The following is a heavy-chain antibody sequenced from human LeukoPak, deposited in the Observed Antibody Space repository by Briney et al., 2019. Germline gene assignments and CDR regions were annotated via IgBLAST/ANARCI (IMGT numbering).Heavy chain of an antibody. V-gene: IGHV3-30*02. CDR2: IRFDESAT. J-gene: IGHJ4*02. Sequence: GGTLTLSCVGSGFSINQYCRLLVRQAPGTGLEWVSFIRFDESATVYADSVKGRFTISSDNSKNTVYIQMTSLRVEDTGLYYCVDAAGKCSENTCYLRYLEYWGQGILVTVSS. CDR1: GFSINQYC. D-gene: IGHD2-15*01. CDR3: VDAAGKCSENTCYLRYLEY.